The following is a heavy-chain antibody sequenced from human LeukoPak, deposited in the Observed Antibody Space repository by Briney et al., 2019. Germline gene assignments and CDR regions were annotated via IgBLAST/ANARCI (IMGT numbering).Heavy chain of an antibody. CDR1: GFTFSSYA. D-gene: IGHD4-17*01. CDR3: AKFYADYGDYELFSRDY. V-gene: IGHV3-23*01. CDR2: ISGSGGST. Sequence: GGSLRLSSAPSGFTFSSYAMSWVRQGPGKGLEWVSAISGSGGSTYYADSVKGRFTISRDNSKNTLYLQMNSLRAEDTAVYYCAKFYADYGDYELFSRDYWGQGTLVTVSS. J-gene: IGHJ4*02.